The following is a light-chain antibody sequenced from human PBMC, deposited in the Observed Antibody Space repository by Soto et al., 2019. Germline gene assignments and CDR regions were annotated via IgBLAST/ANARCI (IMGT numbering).Light chain of an antibody. Sequence: EIVLTQSPGTLSLSPGERATLSCRASQSVSNNYLAWYQQKPGQAPRLLIYGASNRATGIPDRFSGSGSGTDFTLTISRLEPEESAVYYGKQYGSAGTFGQGTKV. J-gene: IGKJ1*01. V-gene: IGKV3-20*01. CDR2: GAS. CDR3: KQYGSAGT. CDR1: QSVSNNY.